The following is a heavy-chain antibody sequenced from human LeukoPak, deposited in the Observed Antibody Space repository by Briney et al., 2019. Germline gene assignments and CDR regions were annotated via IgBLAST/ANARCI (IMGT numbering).Heavy chain of an antibody. D-gene: IGHD6-19*01. V-gene: IGHV4-34*01. Sequence: ASETLSLTCAVYGGSFSGYHWSWIRQPPGKGLEWIGEINHSGSTNYNPSLKSRVTISVDTSKNQFSLKLSSVTAADTAVYYCARGRYSSGTYDYWGQGTLVTVSS. CDR2: INHSGST. CDR3: ARGRYSSGTYDY. J-gene: IGHJ4*02. CDR1: GGSFSGYH.